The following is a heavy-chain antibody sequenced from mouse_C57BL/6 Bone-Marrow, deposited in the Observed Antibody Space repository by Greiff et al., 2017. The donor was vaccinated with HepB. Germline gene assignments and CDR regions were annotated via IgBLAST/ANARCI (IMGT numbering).Heavy chain of an antibody. CDR1: GYSFTGYY. V-gene: IGHV1-42*01. Sequence: VQLQQSGPELVKPGASVKISCKASGYSFTGYYMNWVKQSPEKSLEWIGEINPSNGGTTYNQKFKAKATLTVDKSSSTAYMQLKSLTSEDSAVYYCASSDGYTPAWFAYWGQGTLVTVSA. CDR3: ASSDGYTPAWFAY. J-gene: IGHJ3*01. D-gene: IGHD2-3*01. CDR2: INPSNGGT.